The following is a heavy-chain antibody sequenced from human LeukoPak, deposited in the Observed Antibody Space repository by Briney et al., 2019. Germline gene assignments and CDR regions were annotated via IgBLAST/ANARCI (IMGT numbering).Heavy chain of an antibody. D-gene: IGHD2-15*01. CDR3: ARGRRIVVVLGTTRTHRDYYMDV. CDR1: GGSFSGYY. J-gene: IGHJ6*03. V-gene: IGHV4-34*01. CDR2: INHSGST. Sequence: SETLSLTCAVYGGSFSGYYWSWIRQPPGKGLEWIGEINHSGSTNYNPSLKSRVTISVDTSKNQFSLKLSSVTAADTAVYYCARGRRIVVVLGTTRTHRDYYMDVWGKGTTVTVSS.